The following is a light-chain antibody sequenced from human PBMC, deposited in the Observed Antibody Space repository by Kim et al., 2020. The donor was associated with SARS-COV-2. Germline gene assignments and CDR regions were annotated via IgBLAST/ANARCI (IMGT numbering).Light chain of an antibody. CDR1: SLKSNY. J-gene: IGLJ3*02. Sequence: LGKAVRITCQGDSLKSNYASWYQQKPGQAPVLVIYEKNNRPSGIPNRFSGSSSGNTASLTITGAQAEDEADYYCNSRESGVNHVVFGGGTQLTVL. V-gene: IGLV3-19*01. CDR2: EKN. CDR3: NSRESGVNHVV.